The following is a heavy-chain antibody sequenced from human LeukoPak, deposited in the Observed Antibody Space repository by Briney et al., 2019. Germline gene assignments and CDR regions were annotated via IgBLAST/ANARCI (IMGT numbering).Heavy chain of an antibody. CDR2: ITSGGDYI. V-gene: IGHV3-21*01. D-gene: IGHD3-9*01. CDR1: GFTVSNNY. Sequence: GGSLRLSCAASGFTVSNNYMNWVRQAPGKGLEWVSSITSGGDYIYYADSVKGRFTTSRDNAKNSLSLQLNSLRVEDTAVYYCARGHYDVLAASYKWTPDYWGQGTLVTVSS. CDR3: ARGHYDVLAASYKWTPDY. J-gene: IGHJ4*02.